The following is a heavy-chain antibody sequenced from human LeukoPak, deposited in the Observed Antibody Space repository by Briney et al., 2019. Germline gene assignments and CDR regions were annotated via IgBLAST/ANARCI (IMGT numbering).Heavy chain of an antibody. J-gene: IGHJ4*02. CDR3: AKDSRDYYDSSGYYYMYYFDY. CDR1: GFTFSSYG. CDR2: IRYDGSNK. D-gene: IGHD3-22*01. Sequence: LSGGSLRLSCAASGFTFSSYGMHWVRQAPGKGLEWVAFIRYDGSNKYYADSVKGRFTISRDNSKNTLYLQMNSLRAEDTAVYYCAKDSRDYYDSSGYYYMYYFDYWGQGTLVTVSS. V-gene: IGHV3-30*02.